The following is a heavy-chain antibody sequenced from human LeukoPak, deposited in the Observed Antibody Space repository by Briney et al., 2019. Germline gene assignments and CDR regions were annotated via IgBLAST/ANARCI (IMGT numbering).Heavy chain of an antibody. D-gene: IGHD3-16*01. Sequence: SETLSLTCTVSGGSISSSSYYWSWIRQPPGKGLEWIGYIYYSGSTNYNPSLKSRVTISVDTSKNQFTLKLSSVTAADTAVYYCARGRYGWLPFDYWGQGTLVTVSS. CDR3: ARGRYGWLPFDY. CDR1: GGSISSSSYY. J-gene: IGHJ4*02. CDR2: IYYSGST. V-gene: IGHV4-61*01.